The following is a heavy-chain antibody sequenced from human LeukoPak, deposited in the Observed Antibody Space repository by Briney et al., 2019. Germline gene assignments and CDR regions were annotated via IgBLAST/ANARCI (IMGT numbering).Heavy chain of an antibody. CDR1: GFTFSSYS. CDR2: ISSSSSYI. J-gene: IGHJ2*01. CDR3: ARVRASNWYFDL. V-gene: IGHV3-21*01. Sequence: GGSLRLSGAASGFTFSSYSMNWVRQAPGKGLEWVSSISSSSSYIYYADSVKGRFTISRDNAKNSLYLQMNTLRAEDTAVYYCARVRASNWYFDLWGRGTLVTVSS.